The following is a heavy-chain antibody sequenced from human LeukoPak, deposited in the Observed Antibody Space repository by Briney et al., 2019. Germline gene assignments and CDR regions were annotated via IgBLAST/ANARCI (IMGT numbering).Heavy chain of an antibody. Sequence: PGGSLRLSCAASGFTFSSYSMSWVRQAPGKGLEWVSYISSGSSTIYYTDSLKGRFTISRDNAKNSLYLQMNSLRAEDTALYYCARSGCSSTSCGSYYYGMDVWGQGTTVTVSS. CDR2: ISSGSSTI. CDR1: GFTFSSYS. CDR3: ARSGCSSTSCGSYYYGMDV. D-gene: IGHD2-2*01. V-gene: IGHV3-48*04. J-gene: IGHJ6*02.